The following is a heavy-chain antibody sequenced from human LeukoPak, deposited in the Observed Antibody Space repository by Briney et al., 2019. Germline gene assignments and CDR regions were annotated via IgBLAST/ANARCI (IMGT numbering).Heavy chain of an antibody. D-gene: IGHD3-10*01. J-gene: IGHJ4*02. CDR1: GFTFSSYS. CDR3: ARDAPYYYGSGSLDY. CDR2: ISSSSSTI. Sequence: TGGSLRLSCAASGFTFSSYSMNWVRQAPGKGLEWVSYISSSSSTIYYADSVKGRFTISRDNAKNSLYLQMNSLRAEDTAVYYCARDAPYYYGSGSLDYWGQGTLVTVSS. V-gene: IGHV3-48*01.